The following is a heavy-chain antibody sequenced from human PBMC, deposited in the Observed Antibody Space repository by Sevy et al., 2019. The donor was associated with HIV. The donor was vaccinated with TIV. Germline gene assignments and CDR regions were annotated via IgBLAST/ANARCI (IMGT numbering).Heavy chain of an antibody. CDR2: IYPGDSDT. J-gene: IGHJ4*02. Sequence: GESLKISCKGSGYSFTSYWIGWVRQMPGKGLEWMGIIYPGDSDTRYSPSFQGQVTISADKSISTAYLQWSSLKASDTAMYYCARLPITFGGVIVMKTLYYFDYWGQGTLVTVSS. D-gene: IGHD3-16*02. CDR1: GYSFTSYW. CDR3: ARLPITFGGVIVMKTLYYFDY. V-gene: IGHV5-51*01.